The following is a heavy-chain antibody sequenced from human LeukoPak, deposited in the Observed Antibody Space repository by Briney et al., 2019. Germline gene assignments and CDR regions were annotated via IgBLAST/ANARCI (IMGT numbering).Heavy chain of an antibody. Sequence: GGSLRLSCAASGFTFNSNAMSWVRQAPGKGLEWVSAIVGSGSSTSYADSVKGRFTISRDNSKNTLYLQMNSLRAEDTAVYYCARALEDPGPWGQGTLVTVSS. CDR1: GFTFNSNA. CDR2: IVGSGSST. CDR3: ARALEDPGP. J-gene: IGHJ5*02. D-gene: IGHD1-1*01. V-gene: IGHV3-23*01.